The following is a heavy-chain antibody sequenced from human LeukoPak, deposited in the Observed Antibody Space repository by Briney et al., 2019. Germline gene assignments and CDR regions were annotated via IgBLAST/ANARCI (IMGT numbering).Heavy chain of an antibody. V-gene: IGHV3-15*01. J-gene: IGHJ4*02. D-gene: IGHD2-8*02. CDR2: IKSNPDGGTT. Sequence: GGSLRLSCGGSGFTFSHAWMSWVRQAPGKGLEWVGRIKSNPDGGTTDYGAPVKGRFSISRDDSKSTLYLQMNSLHTDDKAVYYCTTDKAWWAPGSYFEFWGQGSLVTVSS. CDR1: GFTFSHAW. CDR3: TTDKAWWAPGSYFEF.